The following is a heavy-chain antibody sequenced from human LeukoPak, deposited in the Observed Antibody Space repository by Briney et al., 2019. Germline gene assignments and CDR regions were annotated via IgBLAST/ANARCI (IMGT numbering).Heavy chain of an antibody. CDR2: IYYSGST. J-gene: IGHJ5*02. CDR3: ARILRLNWFDP. D-gene: IGHD3-3*01. Sequence: SETLSLTCTVSGGSISSGGYYWSWIRQHPGKGLEWIGYIYYSGSTYYNPSLKSRLTISVDTSKNQFSLKLSSVTAADTAVYYCARILRLNWFDPWGQRTLVTVSS. CDR1: GGSISSGGYY. V-gene: IGHV4-31*03.